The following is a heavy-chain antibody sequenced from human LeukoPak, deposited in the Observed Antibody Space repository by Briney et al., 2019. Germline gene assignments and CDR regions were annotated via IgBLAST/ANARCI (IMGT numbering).Heavy chain of an antibody. V-gene: IGHV3-7*03. J-gene: IGHJ4*02. Sequence: GSLRLSCAASGFSFRDFWMTWVRQAPGKGLEWVANINQGGSVKYYVDSVKGRFTISRDDAESSLYVQMNSLRDEDTAVYYCAKVWWEESTFDYWGQGTLVTVSS. CDR2: INQGGSVK. CDR3: AKVWWEESTFDY. CDR1: GFSFRDFW. D-gene: IGHD2-21*01.